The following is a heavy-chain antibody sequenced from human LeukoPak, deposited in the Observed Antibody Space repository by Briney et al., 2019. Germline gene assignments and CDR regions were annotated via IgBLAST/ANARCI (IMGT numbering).Heavy chain of an antibody. CDR1: GGSISSSSYY. V-gene: IGHV4-39*07. CDR3: AYTGGGWYVDY. J-gene: IGHJ4*02. D-gene: IGHD6-19*01. Sequence: SETLSLTCTVSGGSISSSSYYWGWIRQPPGKGLEWIGETYHSGSTNYNPSLKSRVSISVDKPKNQFSLSLSSVTAADTAVYYCAYTGGGWYVDYWGQGTLVTVSS. CDR2: TYHSGST.